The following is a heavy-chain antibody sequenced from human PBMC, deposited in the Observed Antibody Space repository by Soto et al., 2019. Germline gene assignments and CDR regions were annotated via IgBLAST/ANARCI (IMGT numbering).Heavy chain of an antibody. J-gene: IGHJ4*02. Sequence: GGSLRLSCAASGFTFSSYGMHWVRQAPGKGLEWVAVIWYDGSNKYFADSVKGRFTISRDDSKNTLYLQMSSLRAEDTAVYYCARDVLIVSVAGTVGIDYWGQGTLVTVSS. CDR1: GFTFSSYG. CDR2: IWYDGSNK. CDR3: ARDVLIVSVAGTVGIDY. V-gene: IGHV3-33*01. D-gene: IGHD6-19*01.